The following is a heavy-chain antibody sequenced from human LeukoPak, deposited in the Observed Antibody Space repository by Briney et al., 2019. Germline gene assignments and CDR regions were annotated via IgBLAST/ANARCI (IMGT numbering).Heavy chain of an antibody. CDR2: IRGDSSII. D-gene: IGHD2-2*01. CDR3: AKGRFTSSTFDY. V-gene: IGHV3-23*01. J-gene: IGHJ4*02. CDR1: GFAFSSDA. Sequence: GGSLRLSCVASGFAFSSDAMSWVRQAPGKGLEWASLIRGDSSIIEYADSVKGRFTISRDNSKNTLYLQMNSLTAEDTAVYSCAKGRFTSSTFDYWGQGTLVTVSS.